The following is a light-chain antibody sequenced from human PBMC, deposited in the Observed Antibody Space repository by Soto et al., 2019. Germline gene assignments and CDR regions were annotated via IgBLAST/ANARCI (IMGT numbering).Light chain of an antibody. J-gene: IGLJ2*01. CDR2: EDN. Sequence: NFMLTQPHSVSESPGKTVTISCTRSSGSIASNSVQWYQQRPGSAPTTVIYEDNQRPSGVPDRFSGSIDSSSNSASLTISGLKTEDEADYYCQSYDSSNRDVVFGGGTKVTVL. CDR3: QSYDSSNRDVV. V-gene: IGLV6-57*04. CDR1: SGSIASNS.